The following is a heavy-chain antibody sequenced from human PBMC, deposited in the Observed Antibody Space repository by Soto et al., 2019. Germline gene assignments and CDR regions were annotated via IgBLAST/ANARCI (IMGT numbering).Heavy chain of an antibody. CDR3: AKYCSSDVCFDY. J-gene: IGHJ4*02. CDR2: ISGSGDTK. D-gene: IGHD2-8*01. Sequence: PGGSLRLSCASSGFTFSSCSMNWVRQAPGKGLEWVSFISGSGDTKYYADSVKGRFTISRDNAKNSLSLQMSSLRDEDTDVYYCAKYCSSDVCFDYWGQGTLVTVSS. CDR1: GFTFSSCS. V-gene: IGHV3-48*02.